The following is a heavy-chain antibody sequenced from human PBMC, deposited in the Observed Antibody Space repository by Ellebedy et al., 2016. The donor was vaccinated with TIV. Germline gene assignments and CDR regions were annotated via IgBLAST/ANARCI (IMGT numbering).Heavy chain of an antibody. CDR1: GFTFSSSW. CDR2: IKHDGSDK. J-gene: IGHJ4*02. D-gene: IGHD1-1*01. CDR3: VKNGRDLES. V-gene: IGHV3-7*03. Sequence: GESLKISXVASGFTFSSSWMSWARQAPGKGLEWVANIKHDGSDKYYVDSVKGRLAISRDNAKSSLYLQMNSLTVEDTAVYYCVKNGRDLESWGQGAQVTVSS.